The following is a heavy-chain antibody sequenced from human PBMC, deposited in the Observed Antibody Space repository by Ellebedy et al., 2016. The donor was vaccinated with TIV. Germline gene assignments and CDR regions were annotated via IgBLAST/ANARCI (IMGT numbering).Heavy chain of an antibody. Sequence: PGGSLRLSCAASGFTLNTYGMHWVPQTPDRGLEWVAFISSEGSEKYYVGSVKGRFTISRDISKNTLYLEMKSLRGDDTAVYYCAEEVGSSRGASGMDVWGQGTTVIVSS. CDR1: GFTLNTYG. D-gene: IGHD6-6*01. J-gene: IGHJ6*02. V-gene: IGHV3-30*18. CDR2: ISSEGSEK. CDR3: AEEVGSSRGASGMDV.